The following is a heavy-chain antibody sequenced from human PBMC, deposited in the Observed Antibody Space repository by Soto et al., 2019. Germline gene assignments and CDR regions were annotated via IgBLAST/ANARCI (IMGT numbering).Heavy chain of an antibody. CDR3: ARDWQDYGDTLGGMDV. D-gene: IGHD4-17*01. Sequence: GGSLRLSCAASGFTFSSYAMHWVRQAPGKGLEWVAVISYDGSNKYYADSVKGRFTISRDNSKNTLYLQMNSLRAEDTAVYYCARDWQDYGDTLGGMDVWGQGTTVTVSS. CDR1: GFTFSSYA. CDR2: ISYDGSNK. J-gene: IGHJ6*02. V-gene: IGHV3-30-3*01.